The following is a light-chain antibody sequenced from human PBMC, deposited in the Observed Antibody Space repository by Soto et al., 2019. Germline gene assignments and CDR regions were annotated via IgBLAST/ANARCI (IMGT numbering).Light chain of an antibody. CDR3: QQRSTWPT. CDR1: KSVDFH. Sequence: VLTQSPATLSLSPGKRATRSCRASKSVDFHLAWYQQKPGQAPRLLIYDASVRATGTPARFSGSGSGTAFTLTISSLEPEDFALYYCQQRSTWPTFGQGTRLEIK. J-gene: IGKJ5*01. V-gene: IGKV3-11*01. CDR2: DAS.